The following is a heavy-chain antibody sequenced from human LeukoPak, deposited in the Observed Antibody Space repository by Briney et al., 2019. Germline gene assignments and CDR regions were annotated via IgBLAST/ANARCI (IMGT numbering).Heavy chain of an antibody. CDR2: IWYDGSNK. CDR3: ARLGWELGNWDY. J-gene: IGHJ4*02. V-gene: IGHV3-33*01. Sequence: GGSLRLSCAASGFTFSSYGMHWVRQAPGKGLEWVAVIWYDGSNKYYADSGKGRFTISRDNSKNTLYLQMNSLRAEDTAVYYCARLGWELGNWDYWGQGTLVTVSS. D-gene: IGHD1-26*01. CDR1: GFTFSSYG.